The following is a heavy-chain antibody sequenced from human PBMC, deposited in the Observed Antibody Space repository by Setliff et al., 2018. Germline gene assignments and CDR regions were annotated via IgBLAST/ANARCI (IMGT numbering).Heavy chain of an antibody. CDR2: ISGRGDST. V-gene: IGHV3-23*01. J-gene: IGHJ6*02. CDR1: GFTFSSYA. Sequence: GGSLRLSCAASGFTFSSYAMTWVRQAPGKGLERVSAISGRGDSTFYEDAVKGRFTISRDNSKNSLSLQMNSLRPEDTALYYCARGWGGMDVWGQGTTVTV. CDR3: ARGWGGMDV. D-gene: IGHD3-16*01.